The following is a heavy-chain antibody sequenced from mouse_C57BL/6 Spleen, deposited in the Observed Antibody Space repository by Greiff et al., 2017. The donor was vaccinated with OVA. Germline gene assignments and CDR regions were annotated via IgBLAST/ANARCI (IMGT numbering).Heavy chain of an antibody. J-gene: IGHJ2*01. CDR2: INPNNGGT. CDR1: GYTFTDYY. CDR3: ERDPDY. Sequence: VQLQQSGPELVKPGASVKISCKASGYTFTDYYMNWVKQSHGKSLEWIGDINPNNGGTSYNEKFKGKATLTVDKSSSTAYMELRSLTSEDSAVYYCERDPDYWGQGTTLTVSS. V-gene: IGHV1-26*01.